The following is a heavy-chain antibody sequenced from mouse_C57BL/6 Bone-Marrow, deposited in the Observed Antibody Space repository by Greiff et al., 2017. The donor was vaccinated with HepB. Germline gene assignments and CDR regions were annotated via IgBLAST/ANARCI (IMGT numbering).Heavy chain of an antibody. CDR2: VDPSDSYT. V-gene: IGHV1-69*01. CDR3: ARSWLLSWYFDV. D-gene: IGHD2-3*01. CDR1: GYTFTSYW. Sequence: VQLQQPGAELVMPGASVKLSCKASGYTFTSYWMHWVKQRPGQGLEWIGEVDPSDSYTNYNQKFKGKSTLTVDKSSSTPYMQLSSLTSEDSAVYYCARSWLLSWYFDVWGTGTTVTVSS. J-gene: IGHJ1*03.